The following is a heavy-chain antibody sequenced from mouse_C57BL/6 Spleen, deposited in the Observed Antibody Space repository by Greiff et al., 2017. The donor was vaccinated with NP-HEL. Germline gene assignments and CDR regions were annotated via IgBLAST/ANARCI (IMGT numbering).Heavy chain of an antibody. Sequence: VQLQQSGPELVKPGASVKISCKASGYSFTDYNMNWVKQSHGKSLEWIGVINPNYGTTSYNQKFKGKATLTVDQSSSTAYMQLNSLTSEDSAVYYCARAQFITTEDAMDYWGQGTSVTVSS. D-gene: IGHD1-1*01. CDR1: GYSFTDYN. CDR2: INPNYGTT. CDR3: ARAQFITTEDAMDY. J-gene: IGHJ4*01. V-gene: IGHV1-39*01.